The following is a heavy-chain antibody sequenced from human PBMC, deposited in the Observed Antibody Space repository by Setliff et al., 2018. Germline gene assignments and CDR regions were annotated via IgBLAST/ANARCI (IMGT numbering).Heavy chain of an antibody. V-gene: IGHV4-34*01. CDR1: GGTFTYYY. Sequence: PSETLSLTCAASGGTFTYYYWTWIRQPPGKGLEWIGEINHSGTTNYNPSLRSQVTISIDSSRFQFSLNLRSVTAADTAVYYCARGRNVAIRLLDSWSQGNLVTVS. CDR2: INHSGTT. D-gene: IGHD6-6*01. J-gene: IGHJ4*02. CDR3: ARGRNVAIRLLDS.